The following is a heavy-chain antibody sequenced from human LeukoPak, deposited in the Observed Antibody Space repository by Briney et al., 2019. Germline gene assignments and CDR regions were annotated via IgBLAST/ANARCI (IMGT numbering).Heavy chain of an antibody. CDR1: GYNFNNYG. Sequence: ASVTVSCQASGYNFNNYGITWVRQAPGQGLEWMGWINTYTYDTYYAQKFQGRVTMTTDTSMRTAYLELRSLTLDDTAVYYCARKGCSVYDFRDDFWGQGTLVTVSS. CDR2: INTYTYDT. D-gene: IGHD5/OR15-5a*01. V-gene: IGHV1-18*01. CDR3: ARKGCSVYDFRDDF. J-gene: IGHJ4*02.